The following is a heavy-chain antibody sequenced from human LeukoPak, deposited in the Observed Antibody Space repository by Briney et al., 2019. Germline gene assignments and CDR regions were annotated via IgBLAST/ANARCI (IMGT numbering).Heavy chain of an antibody. D-gene: IGHD3-22*01. V-gene: IGHV4-59*12. CDR3: ARGLRDRDSSGYYYFDY. Sequence: SETLSLTCTVSGGSISSYYWSWIRQPPGKGLEWIGYIYYSGSTNYNPSLKSRVTISVDTSKNQFSLKLSSVTAADTAVYYCARGLRDRDSSGYYYFDYWGQGTLVTVSS. J-gene: IGHJ4*02. CDR2: IYYSGST. CDR1: GGSISSYY.